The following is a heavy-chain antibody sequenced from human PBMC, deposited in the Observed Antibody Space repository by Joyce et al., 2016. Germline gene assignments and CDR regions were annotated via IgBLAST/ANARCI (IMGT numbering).Heavy chain of an antibody. CDR1: GDSFTNYW. V-gene: IGHV5-51*01. Sequence: EVQLVQSGAEVKKPGESLKISCKGFGDSFTNYWLGWVRQRPGKGLEWMGIIYPGKSDTRDSPSFQGQITISADKSLSTAYLQWNSLKASDTAMYYCARRVDYPNSFDPWGQGTLVTVSS. CDR3: ARRVDYPNSFDP. J-gene: IGHJ5*02. D-gene: IGHD4/OR15-4a*01. CDR2: IYPGKSDT.